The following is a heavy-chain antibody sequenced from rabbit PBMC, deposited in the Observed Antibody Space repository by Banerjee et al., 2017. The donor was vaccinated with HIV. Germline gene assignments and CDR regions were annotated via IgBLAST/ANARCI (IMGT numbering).Heavy chain of an antibody. Sequence: QEQLEESGGDLVKPEGSLTLTCTASGFSFSSSYWMSWVRQAPGKGLEWIGCIYTGDGSTWYASWVNGRFPISKTSSTTVTLQLNSLTAADTASYFCARDVGYGGFNLWGQGTLVTVS. D-gene: IGHD4-2*01. J-gene: IGHJ4*01. CDR2: IYTGDGST. CDR3: ARDVGYGGFNL. V-gene: IGHV1S45*01. CDR1: GFSFSSSYW.